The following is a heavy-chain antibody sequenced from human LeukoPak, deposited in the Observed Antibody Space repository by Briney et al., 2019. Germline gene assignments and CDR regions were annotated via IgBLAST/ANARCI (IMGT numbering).Heavy chain of an antibody. CDR3: ARDRGAAIPYYGMDV. CDR1: GFTFSSYA. D-gene: IGHD2-21*01. J-gene: IGHJ6*02. CDR2: ISYDGSNK. Sequence: GGSLRLSCAASGFTFSSYAMHWVRHAPGKGLEWVAVISYDGSNKYYADSVKGRFTISRDNSKNTLYLQMNSLRAEDTAVYYCARDRGAAIPYYGMDVWGQGTTVTVSS. V-gene: IGHV3-30-3*01.